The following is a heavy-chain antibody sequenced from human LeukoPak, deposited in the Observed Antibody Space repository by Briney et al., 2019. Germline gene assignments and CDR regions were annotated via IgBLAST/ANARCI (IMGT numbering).Heavy chain of an antibody. CDR1: GGTFSSYA. CDR3: ARAQETYSSGWYGYGFDI. D-gene: IGHD6-19*01. V-gene: IGHV1-69*13. J-gene: IGHJ3*02. CDR2: IIPIFSTS. Sequence: SVKVSCKASGGTFSSYAFSWVRQAPGQGLEWMGGIIPIFSTSNYAQKFQGRVTMTADESTSTAYMELSSLRAEDTALYYCARAQETYSSGWYGYGFDIWGQGTMVTVSS.